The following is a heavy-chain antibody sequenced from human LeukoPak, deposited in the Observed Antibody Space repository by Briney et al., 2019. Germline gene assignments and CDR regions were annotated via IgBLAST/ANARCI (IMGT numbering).Heavy chain of an antibody. J-gene: IGHJ4*02. Sequence: SETLSLTCTVSGGSISSYYWSWIRQPPGKGLEWIGYIYYSGSTNYNPSLKSRVTISVDTSKNQFSLKLSSVTAADTAVYYCAGETYYYDSSGYCYWGQGTLVTVSS. V-gene: IGHV4-59*01. D-gene: IGHD3-22*01. CDR1: GGSISSYY. CDR3: AGETYYYDSSGYCY. CDR2: IYYSGST.